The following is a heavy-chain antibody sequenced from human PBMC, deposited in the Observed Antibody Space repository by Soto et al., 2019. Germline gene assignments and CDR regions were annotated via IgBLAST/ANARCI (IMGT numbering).Heavy chain of an antibody. V-gene: IGHV4-61*05. J-gene: IGHJ4*02. D-gene: IGHD1-26*01. CDR3: ARHSGSYSPFDY. CDR2: IYYSGST. CDR1: GGSISSSSYY. Sequence: PSETLSLTCTVSGGSISSSSYYWGWIRQPPGKGLEWIGYIYYSGSTNYNPSLKSRVTISVDTSKNQFSLKLSSVTAADTAVYYCARHSGSYSPFDYWGQGTLVTVSS.